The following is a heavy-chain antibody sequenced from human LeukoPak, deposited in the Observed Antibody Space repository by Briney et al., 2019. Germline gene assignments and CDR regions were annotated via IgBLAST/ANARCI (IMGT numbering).Heavy chain of an antibody. V-gene: IGHV4-59*01. CDR1: GGSISSYY. CDR3: ARAAGLYYCYYMDV. Sequence: SETLSLTCTVSGGSISSYYWSWIRQPPGKGLEWIGYIYYSGSTNYNPSLKSRVTISVDTSKNQFSLKLSSVTAADTAVYYCARAAGLYYCYYMDVWGKGNTVTVSS. CDR2: IYYSGST. D-gene: IGHD3-10*01. J-gene: IGHJ6*03.